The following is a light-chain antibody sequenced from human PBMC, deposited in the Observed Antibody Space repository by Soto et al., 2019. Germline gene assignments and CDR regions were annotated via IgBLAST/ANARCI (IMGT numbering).Light chain of an antibody. Sequence: EIVLTQSPGTLSLSPGDRATLSCRASQSLSSNFLAWYQQKPGQAPRLLIYGASRRATDIPDRFSGSGSGTDFALTITRLEPADFAVYLCQQYDTFPRTFGQGTKVEIQ. CDR1: QSLSSNF. V-gene: IGKV3-20*01. CDR2: GAS. CDR3: QQYDTFPRT. J-gene: IGKJ1*01.